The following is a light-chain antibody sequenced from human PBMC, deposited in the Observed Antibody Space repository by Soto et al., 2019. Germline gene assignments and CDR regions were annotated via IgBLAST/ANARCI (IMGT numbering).Light chain of an antibody. CDR1: QTVTSA. CDR2: AAS. Sequence: EIVLTQSPATLSLSPGERATISCSASQTVTSALAWYQQKRGQAPRLLIYAASNRATGIPARFSGSGSVTDFTRTISSLEPEDFAVYYCQQRHNWSLTFGQGTQVEFK. J-gene: IGKJ1*01. V-gene: IGKV3-11*01. CDR3: QQRHNWSLT.